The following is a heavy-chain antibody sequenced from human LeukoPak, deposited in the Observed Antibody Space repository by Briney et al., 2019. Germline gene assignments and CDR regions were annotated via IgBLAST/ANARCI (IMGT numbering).Heavy chain of an antibody. D-gene: IGHD3-3*01. CDR1: GGSISSYY. Sequence: SETLSLTCTVSGGSISSYYWSWIRKPPWKGLEWIGYIYYSGSTNYNPSLKSRVTISVDTSKNQFSLKLSSVTAADTAVYYCARAKRLSEYYFDYWGQGTLVTVSS. CDR2: IYYSGST. V-gene: IGHV4-59*01. J-gene: IGHJ4*02. CDR3: ARAKRLSEYYFDY.